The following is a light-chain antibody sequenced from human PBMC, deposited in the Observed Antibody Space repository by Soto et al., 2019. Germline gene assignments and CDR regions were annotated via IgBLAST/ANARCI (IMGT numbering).Light chain of an antibody. CDR1: QSVGSR. V-gene: IGKV3D-15*01. CDR2: GAS. CDR3: QQYNNWPLT. J-gene: IGKJ1*01. Sequence: EVVLTQSPRALSLSPGESATLSCRASQSVGSRLAWYQQKPGQAPRLLIYGASNRATGIPARFSGSGSGTEFTLTISSLQSEDFAVYYCQQYNNWPLTFAQGTKV.